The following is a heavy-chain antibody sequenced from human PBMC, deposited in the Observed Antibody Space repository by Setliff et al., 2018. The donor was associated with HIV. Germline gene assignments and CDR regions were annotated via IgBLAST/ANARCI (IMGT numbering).Heavy chain of an antibody. Sequence: GGSLRLSCAASGFTFNTHAMTWVRQAPGMGLEWVAALSGSGTTIYYADSVRGRFTISRDNAKNSLYLQMDSLRAEDTAVYYCARDHTDYFDTSGYFDDWGQGTLVTVSS. CDR2: LSGSGTTI. V-gene: IGHV3-23*01. CDR3: ARDHTDYFDTSGYFDD. J-gene: IGHJ4*02. D-gene: IGHD3-22*01. CDR1: GFTFNTHA.